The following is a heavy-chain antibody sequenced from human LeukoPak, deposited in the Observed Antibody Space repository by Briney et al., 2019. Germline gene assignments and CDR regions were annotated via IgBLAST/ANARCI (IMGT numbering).Heavy chain of an antibody. D-gene: IGHD3-16*02. V-gene: IGHV3-33*01. CDR3: ARDHAVINYYFDY. CDR2: IWYDGSNK. J-gene: IGHJ4*02. Sequence: GGSLRLSCAASGFTFSSYGMHWVRQAPGKGLEWVAVIWYDGSNKYYADSVKGRFTISRDNSKNTLYLQMNSLRAEDAAVYYCARDHAVINYYFDYWGQGTLVTVSS. CDR1: GFTFSSYG.